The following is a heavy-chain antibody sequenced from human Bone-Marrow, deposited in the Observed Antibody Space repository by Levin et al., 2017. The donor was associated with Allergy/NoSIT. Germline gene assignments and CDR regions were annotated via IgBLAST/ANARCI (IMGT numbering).Heavy chain of an antibody. J-gene: IGHJ4*02. CDR1: GASISGGGYH. D-gene: IGHD2-2*03. CDR3: AREDGSTFDS. V-gene: IGHV4-31*03. Sequence: TLSLTCTVSGASISGGGYHWSWIRQHAGKGLEWIGYIYYSGSTYYNPSLKSRVMISVDTSKNQFSLKVSSTTAADTAVYYCAREDGSTFDSWGQGTLVTVSS. CDR2: IYYSGST.